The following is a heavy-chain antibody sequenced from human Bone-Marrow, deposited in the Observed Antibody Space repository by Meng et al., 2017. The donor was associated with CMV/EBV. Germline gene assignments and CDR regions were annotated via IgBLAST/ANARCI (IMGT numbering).Heavy chain of an antibody. CDR2: IDWNGGKI. D-gene: IGHD3-10*01. Sequence: SLKISCVFSGFTFHDYAMHWVRQAPGKGLEWVAHIDWNGGKIKYADSVKGRFTISRDNAKNSLYLQMNSLRAEDTAVYYCAKDSITMVRGVKAVIHYYFDYWGQGTLVTVSS. CDR3: AKDSITMVRGVKAVIHYYFDY. CDR1: GFTFHDYA. J-gene: IGHJ4*02. V-gene: IGHV3-9*01.